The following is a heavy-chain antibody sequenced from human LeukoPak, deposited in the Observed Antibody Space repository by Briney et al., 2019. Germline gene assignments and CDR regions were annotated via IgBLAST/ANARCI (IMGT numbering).Heavy chain of an antibody. CDR1: GFTFSSYW. J-gene: IGHJ3*02. Sequence: GGSLRLPCAASGFTFSSYWMHWVRQAPGKGLVWVSRINSDGSSTSYADSVKGRFTISRDNAKNTLYLQMNSLRAEDTAVYYCAFSRFLEWSNDAFDIWGQGTMVTVSP. CDR2: INSDGSST. V-gene: IGHV3-74*01. CDR3: AFSRFLEWSNDAFDI. D-gene: IGHD3-3*01.